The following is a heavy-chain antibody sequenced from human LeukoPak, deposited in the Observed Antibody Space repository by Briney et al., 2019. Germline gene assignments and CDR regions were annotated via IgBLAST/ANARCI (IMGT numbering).Heavy chain of an antibody. CDR3: ARPNTYYYDSSGYSYPFDY. V-gene: IGHV1-69*06. CDR1: GGTFSSYA. D-gene: IGHD3-22*01. J-gene: IGHJ4*02. Sequence: GASVKVSCKASGGTFSSYAISWVRQAPGQGLEWMGGIIPIFGTANYAQKFQGRVTITAGKSTSTAYMELSSLRSEDTAVYYCARPNTYYYDSSGYSYPFDYWGQGTLVTVSS. CDR2: IIPIFGTA.